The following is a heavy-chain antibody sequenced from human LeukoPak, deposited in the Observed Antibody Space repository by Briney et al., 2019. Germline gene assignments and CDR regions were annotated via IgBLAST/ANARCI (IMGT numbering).Heavy chain of an antibody. Sequence: GESLQISCKASGYSFTTYWIGWVRPMPGKGLEWMGIIYPGDSDTRYSPSFQGQVTMSADKSISTAYLQWSSLKASDTAIYYCARRGGVEKYYYYYMDVWGKGTTVTVSS. J-gene: IGHJ6*03. CDR1: GYSFTTYW. CDR3: ARRGGVEKYYYYYMDV. V-gene: IGHV5-51*01. D-gene: IGHD2-8*02. CDR2: IYPGDSDT.